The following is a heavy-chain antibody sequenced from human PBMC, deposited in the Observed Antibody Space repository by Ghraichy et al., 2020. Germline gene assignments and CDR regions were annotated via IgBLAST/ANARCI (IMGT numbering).Heavy chain of an antibody. Sequence: GGSLRLSCAASGFSFNSYWMHLVRQVQGKGPVWVSRINSDGSSTSYADSVKGRFTISRDDAKNTLYLQMNSLRAEDMAVYYCVREGIYCSSSTCYMAAFDVWGQGTVVTVSS. CDR1: GFSFNSYW. J-gene: IGHJ3*01. D-gene: IGHD2-2*02. V-gene: IGHV3-74*01. CDR2: INSDGSST. CDR3: VREGIYCSSSTCYMAAFDV.